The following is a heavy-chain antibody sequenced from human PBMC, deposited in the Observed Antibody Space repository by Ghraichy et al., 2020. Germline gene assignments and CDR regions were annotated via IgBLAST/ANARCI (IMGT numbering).Heavy chain of an antibody. CDR3: ARSASMIEGASAFDI. Sequence: SETLSLTCAVSGGSISSSNWWSWVRQPPGKGLEWIGEIYHSGSTNYNPSLKSRVTISVDKSKNQFSLKLSSVTAADTAVYYCARSASMIEGASAFDIWGQGTMVTVSS. CDR1: GGSISSSNW. D-gene: IGHD3-22*01. V-gene: IGHV4-4*02. CDR2: IYHSGST. J-gene: IGHJ3*02.